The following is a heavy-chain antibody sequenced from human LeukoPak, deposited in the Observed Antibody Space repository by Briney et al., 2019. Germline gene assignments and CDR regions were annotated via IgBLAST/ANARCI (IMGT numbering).Heavy chain of an antibody. Sequence: GGSLRLSCAASGFTFSNYAMNWVRQAPGKGLEWVSSIIATGDTTYYADSVKGRFTISRDNSKNTLYLQMNSLRAEDTAVYYCAREGWSPADGYNFDYWGQGTLVTVSS. D-gene: IGHD5-24*01. V-gene: IGHV3-23*01. CDR1: GFTFSNYA. J-gene: IGHJ4*02. CDR2: IIATGDTT. CDR3: AREGWSPADGYNFDY.